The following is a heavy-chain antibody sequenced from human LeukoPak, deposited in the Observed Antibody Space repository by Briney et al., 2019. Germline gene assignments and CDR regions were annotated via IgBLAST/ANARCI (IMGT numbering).Heavy chain of an antibody. V-gene: IGHV4-59*01. CDR1: GGSISSYY. CDR2: IYYSGST. CDR3: AAHASNYDSSGYYYLFGFDY. Sequence: SETLSLTCTVSGGSISSYYWSWIRQPPGKGLEWIGYIYYSGSTNYNPSLKSRVTISVDTSKNQFSLKLSSVTAADTAVYYCAAHASNYDSSGYYYLFGFDYWGQGTLVTVSS. J-gene: IGHJ4*02. D-gene: IGHD3-22*01.